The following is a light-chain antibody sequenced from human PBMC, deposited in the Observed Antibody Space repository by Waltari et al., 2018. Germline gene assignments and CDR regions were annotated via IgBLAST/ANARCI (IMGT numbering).Light chain of an antibody. V-gene: IGKV4-1*01. CDR1: SCLSRSDSKNC. CDR2: WAS. CDR3: QQYYSTPPT. J-gene: IGKJ1*01. Sequence: SCLSRSDSKNCLAWYQKNPGQSPKLLIHWASTRESGVPDRFSGSGSGTDFALTISTLQGEDVAVYYCQQYYSTPPTFGQGTKVEIK.